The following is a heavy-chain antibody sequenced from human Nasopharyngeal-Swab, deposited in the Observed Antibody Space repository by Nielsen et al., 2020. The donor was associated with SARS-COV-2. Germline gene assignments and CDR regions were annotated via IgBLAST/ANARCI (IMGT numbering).Heavy chain of an antibody. CDR3: AREEGRGYSGYDPEYYYMDV. CDR2: IIPIFGTA. V-gene: IGHV1-69*06. D-gene: IGHD5-12*01. J-gene: IGHJ6*03. Sequence: ARQAPGQGLEWMGGIIPIFGTANDAQKFQGRVTMTADKSTSTAYMELSSLRSEDTAVYYCAREEGRGYSGYDPEYYYMDVWGKGTTVTVSS.